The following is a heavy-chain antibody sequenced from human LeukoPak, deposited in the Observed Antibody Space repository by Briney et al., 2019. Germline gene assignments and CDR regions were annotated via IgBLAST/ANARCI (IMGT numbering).Heavy chain of an antibody. D-gene: IGHD6-6*01. Sequence: GGSLRLSCAASGFTFSSYWMSWVRQAPGKGLEWVANIKQDGSEKYYVDSVKGRFTISRDNAKNSLYPQMNSLRAEDTAVYYCAREGAHIAARHYYFDYWGQGTLVTVSS. CDR2: IKQDGSEK. CDR3: AREGAHIAARHYYFDY. V-gene: IGHV3-7*01. J-gene: IGHJ4*02. CDR1: GFTFSSYW.